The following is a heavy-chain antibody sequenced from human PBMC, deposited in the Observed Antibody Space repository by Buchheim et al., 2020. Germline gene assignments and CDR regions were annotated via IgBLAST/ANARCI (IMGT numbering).Heavy chain of an antibody. D-gene: IGHD3-22*01. CDR1: GGSVSSGSYY. Sequence: QVQLQESGPGLVKPSETLSLTCTVSGGSVSSGSYYWSWIRQPPGKGLEWIGYIYYSGSTNYNPSLKSRVTISVDTSKNQFSLKLSSVTAADTAVYYCAREEAITMVVGYWGQGTL. CDR3: AREEAITMVVGY. J-gene: IGHJ4*02. V-gene: IGHV4-61*01. CDR2: IYYSGST.